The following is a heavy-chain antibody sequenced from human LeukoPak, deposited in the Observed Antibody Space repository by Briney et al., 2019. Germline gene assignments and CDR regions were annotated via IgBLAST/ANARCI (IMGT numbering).Heavy chain of an antibody. J-gene: IGHJ4*02. CDR1: GGSISSYY. D-gene: IGHD6-13*01. CDR2: IYYSGST. V-gene: IGHV4-59*08. Sequence: SETLSLTCTVSGGSISSYYWSWIRQPPGKGLEWIGYIYYSGSTNYNPSLKSRVTISVDTSKNQFSLKLSSVTAADTAVYYCARHPPWGQQLDYWGQGTLVTVSS. CDR3: ARHPPWGQQLDY.